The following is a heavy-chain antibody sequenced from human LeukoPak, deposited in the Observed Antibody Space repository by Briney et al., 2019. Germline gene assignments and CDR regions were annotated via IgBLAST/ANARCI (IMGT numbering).Heavy chain of an antibody. Sequence: KPSETLSLTCAVYGGSFSGYYWSWIRQPPGKGLEWIGEINHSGSTNYNPSLKSRVTISVDTSKNQFSLKLSSVTAADTAVYYCARLEARIAAATVHYWGQGTLVTVSS. CDR1: GGSFSGYY. CDR2: INHSGST. V-gene: IGHV4-34*01. J-gene: IGHJ4*02. CDR3: ARLEARIAAATVHY. D-gene: IGHD6-13*01.